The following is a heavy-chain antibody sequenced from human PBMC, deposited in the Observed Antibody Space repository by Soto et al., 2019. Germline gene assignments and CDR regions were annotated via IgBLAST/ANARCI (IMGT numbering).Heavy chain of an antibody. Sequence: QITLKESGPTLLKPTQTLTLTCTFSGFSLSTSGEGVGWIRQSPGKALEWLAIIYWNEDERYTPSLRSRLTITKDISKNQVVFTLTNMDPVDTATYYCAHSKGGGNSAWFDPWGQGTLVTVSS. J-gene: IGHJ5*02. CDR2: IYWNEDE. D-gene: IGHD1-26*01. CDR1: GFSLSTSGEG. CDR3: AHSKGGGNSAWFDP. V-gene: IGHV2-5*01.